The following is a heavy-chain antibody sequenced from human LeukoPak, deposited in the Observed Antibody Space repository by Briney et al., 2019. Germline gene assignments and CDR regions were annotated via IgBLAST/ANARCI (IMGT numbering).Heavy chain of an antibody. Sequence: PGGSLRLSCAASGFTFSSYDMNWVRQAPGKGLEWVSFISNSGDSIYYADSVKGRFTISRDNAKNSLFLQMNSLRAEDTAVYYCVRSEARFMLSWGQGTLVTVSS. CDR1: GFTFSSYD. J-gene: IGHJ4*02. CDR3: VRSEARFMLS. D-gene: IGHD3-16*02. V-gene: IGHV3-48*03. CDR2: ISNSGDSI.